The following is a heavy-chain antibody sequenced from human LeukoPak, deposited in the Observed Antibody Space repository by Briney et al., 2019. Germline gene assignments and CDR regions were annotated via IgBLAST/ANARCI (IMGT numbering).Heavy chain of an antibody. J-gene: IGHJ4*02. D-gene: IGHD6-13*01. V-gene: IGHV1-2*02. CDR1: GYTFTGYY. CDR3: ARVYKAAAGTDY. Sequence: GASVKVSCKASGYTFTGYYMHWVRQAPGQGLEWMGWINPSSGGTNYAQKFQGRVTMTRDTSISTAYMELSRLRSDDTAVYYCARVYKAAAGTDYWGQGTLVTVSS. CDR2: INPSSGGT.